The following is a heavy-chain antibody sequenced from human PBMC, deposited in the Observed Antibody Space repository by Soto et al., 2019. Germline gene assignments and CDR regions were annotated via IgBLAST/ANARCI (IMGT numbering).Heavy chain of an antibody. V-gene: IGHV3-23*01. CDR1: GFTFSTYA. J-gene: IGHJ4*02. CDR2: VSASGLNT. Sequence: LSCAASGFTFSTYAMAWFRQAPGKGLEWVSGVSASGLNTDYADPVKGRFYISRDNSKNTVSLHMNSLRAEDTALYYCAKDKSPSGGSCYDYWGQGTLVTVS. CDR3: AKDKSPSGGSCYDY. D-gene: IGHD2-15*01.